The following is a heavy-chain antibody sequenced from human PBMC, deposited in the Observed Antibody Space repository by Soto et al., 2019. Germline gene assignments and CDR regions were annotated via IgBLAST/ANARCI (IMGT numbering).Heavy chain of an antibody. Sequence: PGGSLRLSCAGSGFTFSNFPLHWVRQAPGKGLEWVAVISFDGANKYYADSVKGRFALSRDNSKNTVFLQMNSLRRDDTAIYYCTLGKTRDGYNFGYWGQGTQVTVSS. J-gene: IGHJ4*02. CDR1: GFTFSNFP. D-gene: IGHD5-12*01. CDR3: TLGKTRDGYNFGY. V-gene: IGHV3-30-3*02. CDR2: ISFDGANK.